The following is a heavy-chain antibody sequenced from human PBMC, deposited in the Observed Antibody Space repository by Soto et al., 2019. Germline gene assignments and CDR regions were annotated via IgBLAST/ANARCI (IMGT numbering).Heavy chain of an antibody. D-gene: IGHD6-6*01. CDR1: GGYISSYY. CDR3: ASSSSSTRLFDY. CDR2: IYYSGST. J-gene: IGHJ4*02. Sequence: SETLSLTCTVSGGYISSYYWSWIRPPPGKGLEWIGYIYYSGSTNYNPSLKSRVTISVDTSKNQFSLKLSSVTAADTAVYYCASSSSSTRLFDYWGQGTLVTVSS. V-gene: IGHV4-59*01.